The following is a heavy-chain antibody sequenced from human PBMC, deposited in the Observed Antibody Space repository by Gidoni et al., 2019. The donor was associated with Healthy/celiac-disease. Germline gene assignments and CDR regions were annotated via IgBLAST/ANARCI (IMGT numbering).Heavy chain of an antibody. CDR2: IYYSGST. J-gene: IGHJ6*02. CDR1: GGSISSSSSY. V-gene: IGHV4-39*01. Sequence: QLQLQESGPGLVKPSETLSLTCTVSGGSISSSSSYWGWIRQPPGKGLEWIGSIYYSGSTYYNPSLKSRVTISVDTSKNQFSLKLSSVTAADTAVYYCARHPGYDFWSGYRYYYYYGMDVWGQGTTVTVSS. CDR3: ARHPGYDFWSGYRYYYYYGMDV. D-gene: IGHD3-3*01.